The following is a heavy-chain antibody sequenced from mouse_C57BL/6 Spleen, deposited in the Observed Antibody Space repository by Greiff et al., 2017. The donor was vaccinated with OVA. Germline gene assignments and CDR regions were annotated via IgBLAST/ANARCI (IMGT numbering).Heavy chain of an antibody. CDR3: ARHPYYGFDY. D-gene: IGHD1-1*01. J-gene: IGHJ2*01. CDR1: GFTFSDYY. CDR2: ISNGGGST. V-gene: IGHV5-12*01. Sequence: EVQLVESGGGLVQPGGSLQLSCAASGFTFSDYYMYWVRQTPEKRLEWVAYISNGGGSTYYPDTVKGRFTISRDNAKNTLYLQMSRLKSEDTAMYYCARHPYYGFDYWGQGTTLTVSS.